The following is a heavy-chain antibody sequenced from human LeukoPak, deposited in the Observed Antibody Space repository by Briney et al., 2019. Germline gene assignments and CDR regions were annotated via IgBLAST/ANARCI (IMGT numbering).Heavy chain of an antibody. CDR3: ARDSYYYDSSGYVADY. J-gene: IGHJ4*02. D-gene: IGHD3-22*01. CDR2: ISSSSSYT. CDR1: GFTFSDYY. Sequence: PGGSLRLSCAASGFTFSDYYMSWIRQAPGKGLEWVSYISSSSSYTNYADSVKGRFTISRDNAKNSLYLQMNSLRAEDTAVYYCARDSYYYDSSGYVADYWGQGTLVTVSS. V-gene: IGHV3-11*06.